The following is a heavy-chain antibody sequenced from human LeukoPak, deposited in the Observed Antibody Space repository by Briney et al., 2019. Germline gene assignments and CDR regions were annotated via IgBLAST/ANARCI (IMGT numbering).Heavy chain of an antibody. CDR1: GFTFSSYE. V-gene: IGHV3-48*03. D-gene: IGHD4-17*01. CDR3: ARDRADRRYDYGDYGAFDI. J-gene: IGHJ3*02. Sequence: PGGSLRLSCAASGFTFSSYEMNWVRQAPGKGLEWVSYISSSGSTIYYADSVKGRFTISRDNAKNSLYLQMNSLRAEDTAVYYCARDRADRRYDYGDYGAFDIWGQGTMVTVSS. CDR2: ISSSGSTI.